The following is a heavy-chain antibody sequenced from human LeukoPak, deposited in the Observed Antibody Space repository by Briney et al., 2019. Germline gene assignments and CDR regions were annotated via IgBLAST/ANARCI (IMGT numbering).Heavy chain of an antibody. D-gene: IGHD1-26*01. CDR2: IYTTGTT. J-gene: IGHJ4*02. CDR1: GDSITSYY. Sequence: SETLSLTCTVSGDSITSYYWSWIRQSAEKGLEWIGRIYTTGTTNYNPSLKGRVTVSVDTSKNQFFLILRSVTAADTAVYYCARDVGASNFDSWGQGVQVTVSS. CDR3: ARDVGASNFDS. V-gene: IGHV4-4*07.